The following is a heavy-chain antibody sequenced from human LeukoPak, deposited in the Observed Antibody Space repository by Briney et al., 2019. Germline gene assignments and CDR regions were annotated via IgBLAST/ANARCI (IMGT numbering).Heavy chain of an antibody. V-gene: IGHV3-23*01. Sequence: GGSLRLSWAASGFSFSSYAMSWFRQAPGKGLEWVSAISGSGRNTYYADSVKGRFTISRDNSKNTLYLQMNSLRADDTALYYCARCIATTVAGYYFDYWGQGTPVTVSS. CDR2: ISGSGRNT. J-gene: IGHJ4*02. CDR1: GFSFSSYA. CDR3: ARCIATTVAGYYFDY. D-gene: IGHD6-19*01.